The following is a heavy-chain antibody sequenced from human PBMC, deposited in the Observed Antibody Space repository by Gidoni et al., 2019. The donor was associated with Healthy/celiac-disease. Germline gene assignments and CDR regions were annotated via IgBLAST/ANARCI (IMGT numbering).Heavy chain of an antibody. V-gene: IGHV3-7*01. D-gene: IGHD2-2*01. J-gene: IGHJ5*02. CDR3: ARDPSVVVVPAADR. CDR1: GFTFSSYW. Sequence: EVQLVESGGGLVQPGGSLSLSCAASGFTFSSYWMSWVRQAPGKGLEWVANIKQDGSEKYYVDSVKGRFTISRDNAKNSLYLQMNSLRAEDTAVYYCARDPSVVVVPAADRWGQGTLVTVSS. CDR2: IKQDGSEK.